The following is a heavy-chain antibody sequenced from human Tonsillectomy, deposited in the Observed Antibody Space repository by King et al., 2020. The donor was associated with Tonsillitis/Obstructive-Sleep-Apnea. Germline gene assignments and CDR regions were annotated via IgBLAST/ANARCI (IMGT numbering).Heavy chain of an antibody. CDR2: IYSGGRT. CDR1: GFTVSSNY. J-gene: IGHJ5*02. D-gene: IGHD6-19*01. V-gene: IGHV3-53*01. CDR3: ARVEAVAGTRWFDP. Sequence: HLVQSGGGLIQPGGSLRLSCAASGFTVSSNYMSWVRQAPGKGLEWVAVIYSGGRTYYADSVKGRLTISRDNSKNTLYLQMNSLRAEDTAVYYCARVEAVAGTRWFDPWGQGTLVTVSS.